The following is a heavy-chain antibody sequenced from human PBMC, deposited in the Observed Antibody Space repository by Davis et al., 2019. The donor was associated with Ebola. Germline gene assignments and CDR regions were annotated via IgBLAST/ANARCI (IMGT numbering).Heavy chain of an antibody. CDR3: ARVHLVVLHPLFDY. Sequence: GGSLRLSCAASGFTFSSYSMNWVRQAPGKGLEWVSYISSSSSTIYYADSVKGRFTISRDNAKNSLYLQMNSLRDEDTAVYYCARVHLVVLHPLFDYWGQGTLVTVSS. CDR1: GFTFSSYS. CDR2: ISSSSSTI. D-gene: IGHD2-15*01. V-gene: IGHV3-48*02. J-gene: IGHJ4*02.